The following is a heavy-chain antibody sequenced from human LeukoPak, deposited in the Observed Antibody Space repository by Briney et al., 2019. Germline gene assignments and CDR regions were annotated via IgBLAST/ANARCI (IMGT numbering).Heavy chain of an antibody. J-gene: IGHJ4*02. D-gene: IGHD6-13*01. CDR3: ARDAGRIAAAGTMGY. CDR1: GFTFSSYS. Sequence: GGSLRLSCAASGFTFSSYSMNWVRQAPGKGLEWVPSISSSSSYIYYADSVKGRFTISRDNAKNSLYLQMNSLRAEDTAVYYCARDAGRIAAAGTMGYWGQGTLVTVSS. V-gene: IGHV3-21*01. CDR2: ISSSSSYI.